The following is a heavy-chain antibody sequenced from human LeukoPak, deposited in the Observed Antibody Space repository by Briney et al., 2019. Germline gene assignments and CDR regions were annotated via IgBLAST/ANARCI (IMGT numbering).Heavy chain of an antibody. CDR1: GGSISSSSYY. J-gene: IGHJ5*02. CDR2: IYYSGST. V-gene: IGHV4-39*01. Sequence: PSETLSLTCIVSGGSISSSSYYWGWIRQPPGKGLEWIGSIYYSGSTYYNPSLKSRVTISVDTSKNQFSLKLSSVTAADTAVYYCARHLGSSWYGGPKNWFDPWGQGTLVTVSS. D-gene: IGHD6-13*01. CDR3: ARHLGSSWYGGPKNWFDP.